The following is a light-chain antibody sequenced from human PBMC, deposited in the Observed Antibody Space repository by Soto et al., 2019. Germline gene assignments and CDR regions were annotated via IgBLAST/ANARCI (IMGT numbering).Light chain of an antibody. V-gene: IGLV2-14*01. CDR2: EVS. CDR3: SSYSYAPTSTTLYF. Sequence: QSALTQPDSVSGSPGQSITISCTGTSRDIGAYNYVSWYQQHPGKAPKLMISEVSKRPSGVSSRFSGSKSGNTASLTISGLQAEDEADYYCSSYSYAPTSTTLYFFGTGTKLTVL. CDR1: SRDIGAYNY. J-gene: IGLJ1*01.